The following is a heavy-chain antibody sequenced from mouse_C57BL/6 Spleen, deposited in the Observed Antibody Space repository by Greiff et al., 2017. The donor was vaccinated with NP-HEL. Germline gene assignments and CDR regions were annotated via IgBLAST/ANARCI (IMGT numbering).Heavy chain of an antibody. CDR3: ARENCDDYDGGYYYAMDY. Sequence: QVQLQQPGAELVKPGASVKLSCTASGYTFTSYWITWVKQRPGQGLEWIGDIYPGSGSTNYNEKFKSKATLTVDTSSSTAYMQLSSLTSENSAVYYSARENCDDYDGGYYYAMDYWGQGTSVTVSS. D-gene: IGHD2-4*01. J-gene: IGHJ4*01. V-gene: IGHV1-55*01. CDR2: IYPGSGST. CDR1: GYTFTSYW.